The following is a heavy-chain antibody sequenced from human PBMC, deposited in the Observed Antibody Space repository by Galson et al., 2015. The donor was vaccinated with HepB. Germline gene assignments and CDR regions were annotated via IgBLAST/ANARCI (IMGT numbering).Heavy chain of an antibody. CDR2: ISGYNDNR. Sequence: QYGAEVTKPGASVKVSCKASGYTFISYGISWVRQAPGQGLEWMGWISGYNDNRNYAQKFQGRITMTTDTSTSTAYMELRSLRSDDTAVYFCARDKNVVVVAATPWPHYYYGMDVWGQGTTVTVSS. CDR1: GYTFISYG. D-gene: IGHD2-15*01. V-gene: IGHV1-18*04. J-gene: IGHJ6*02. CDR3: ARDKNVVVVAATPWPHYYYGMDV.